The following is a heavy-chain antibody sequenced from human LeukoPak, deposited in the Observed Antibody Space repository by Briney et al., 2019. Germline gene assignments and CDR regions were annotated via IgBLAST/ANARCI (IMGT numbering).Heavy chain of an antibody. CDR1: GGSFSGYY. CDR2: IIHSGST. Sequence: PSETLSLTCAVYGGSFSGYYWSWIRQPPGKGLEWIGEIIHSGSTNYNPSLKSRVTISVDTSRNQVSLKLSSVTAADTAVYYCARGRLRHSYGYGPKPYYHSGMDVWGQGTTVTVSS. CDR3: ARGRLRHSYGYGPKPYYHSGMDV. J-gene: IGHJ6*02. D-gene: IGHD5-18*01. V-gene: IGHV4-34*01.